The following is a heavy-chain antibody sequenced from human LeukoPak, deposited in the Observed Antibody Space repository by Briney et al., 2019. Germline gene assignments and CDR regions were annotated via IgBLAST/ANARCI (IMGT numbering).Heavy chain of an antibody. CDR2: ISSSSSYI. Sequence: PGGSLRLSCAASGFTFSSYSMNWVRQAPGKGLEWVSSISSSSSYIYYAASVKGRFTISRDNAKNSLYLQMNSMRAEDTAVYYCASTYGGNSYDAFDIWGQGTMVTVSS. CDR1: GFTFSSYS. CDR3: ASTYGGNSYDAFDI. J-gene: IGHJ3*02. V-gene: IGHV3-21*01. D-gene: IGHD4-23*01.